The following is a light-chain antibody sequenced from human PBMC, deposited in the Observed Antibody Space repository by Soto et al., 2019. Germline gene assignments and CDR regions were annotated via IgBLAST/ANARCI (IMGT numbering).Light chain of an antibody. CDR3: SSYASNSTGVV. Sequence: QSALTQPASVSGSPGQSITISCAGTNNDVGGYNYVSWYQQRPGKAPKLMIYDVSTRPSGVSNRFSGSKSGNTASLTISGLQAEDEADYYCSSYASNSTGVVFGGGTK. V-gene: IGLV2-14*01. CDR1: NNDVGGYNY. CDR2: DVS. J-gene: IGLJ2*01.